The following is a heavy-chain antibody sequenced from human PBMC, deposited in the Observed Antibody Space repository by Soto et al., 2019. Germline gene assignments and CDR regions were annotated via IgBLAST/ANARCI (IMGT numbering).Heavy chain of an antibody. CDR1: GGSFSGYY. D-gene: IGHD3-16*01. J-gene: IGHJ4*02. Sequence: SETLSLTCAVYGGSFSGYYWSWIRQPPGKGLEWIGYIYYSGSTNYNPSLKSRVTISVDTSKNQFSLKLSSVTAADTAVYYCARRFASWGQGTLVTVSS. V-gene: IGHV4-59*08. CDR3: ARRFAS. CDR2: IYYSGST.